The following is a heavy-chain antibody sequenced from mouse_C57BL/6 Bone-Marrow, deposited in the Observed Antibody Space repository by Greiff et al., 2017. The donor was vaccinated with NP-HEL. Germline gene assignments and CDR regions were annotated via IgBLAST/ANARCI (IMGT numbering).Heavy chain of an antibody. V-gene: IGHV1-64*01. CDR1: GYTFTSYW. CDR3: AREALYDGYSYYAIDY. D-gene: IGHD2-3*01. J-gene: IGHJ4*01. Sequence: QVQLQQPGAELVKPGASVKLSCKASGYTFTSYWMHWVKQRPGQGLEWIGMIHPNSGSTNYNEKFKSKATLTVDKSSSTAYMQLSSLTSEDSAVYYCAREALYDGYSYYAIDYWGQGTSVTVSS. CDR2: IHPNSGST.